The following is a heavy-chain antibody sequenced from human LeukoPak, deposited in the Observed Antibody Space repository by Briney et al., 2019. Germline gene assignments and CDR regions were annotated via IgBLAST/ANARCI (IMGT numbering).Heavy chain of an antibody. J-gene: IGHJ4*02. D-gene: IGHD6-19*01. Sequence: AASVKVSCKASGYTFTSYGISWVRQAPGQGLEWMGWISAYNGNTNYAQKLQGRVTMTTDTSTSTAYMELRSLRSDDTAVYYCARDRPAHPAVAIDYWGQGTLVTVSS. CDR1: GYTFTSYG. CDR3: ARDRPAHPAVAIDY. CDR2: ISAYNGNT. V-gene: IGHV1-18*01.